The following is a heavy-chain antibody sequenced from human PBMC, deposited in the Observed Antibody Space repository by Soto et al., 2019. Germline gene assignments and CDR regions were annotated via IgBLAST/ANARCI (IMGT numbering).Heavy chain of an antibody. CDR3: AVPSSIAARPAPYDY. CDR2: ISGSGGST. J-gene: IGHJ4*02. Sequence: GGSLRLSCAASGFTFSSYAMSWVRQAPGKGLEWVSAISGSGGSTYYADSVKGRFTISRDNSKNTLYLQMNSLRAEDTAVYYCAVPSSIAARPAPYDYWGQGTLVTVSS. V-gene: IGHV3-23*01. CDR1: GFTFSSYA. D-gene: IGHD6-6*01.